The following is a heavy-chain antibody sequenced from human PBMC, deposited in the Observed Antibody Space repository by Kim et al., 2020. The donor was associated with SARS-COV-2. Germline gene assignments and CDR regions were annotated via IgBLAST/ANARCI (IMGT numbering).Heavy chain of an antibody. Sequence: GGSLRLSCAASGFTFSSFGMHWVRQAPGKGLEWVAVISYEGSNKYYADSVKGRFTISRDNSKNMLYLHVNSLRVEDTAGYYCGKGKYSGYDLDFYAMDVWGQGTTVTVSS. CDR3: GKGKYSGYDLDFYAMDV. V-gene: IGHV3-30*18. J-gene: IGHJ6*02. CDR1: GFTFSSFG. CDR2: ISYEGSNK. D-gene: IGHD5-12*01.